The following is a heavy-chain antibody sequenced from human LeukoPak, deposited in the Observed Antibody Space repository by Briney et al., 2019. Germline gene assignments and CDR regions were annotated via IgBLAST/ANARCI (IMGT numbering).Heavy chain of an antibody. CDR3: ARAPIYGNFYYYYGMDV. J-gene: IGHJ6*02. D-gene: IGHD4-17*01. CDR2: IYNSENT. V-gene: IGHV4-59*01. CDR1: GGSISSAY. Sequence: SETLSLTCTVSGGSISSAYWSWIRLPPGKGLEWIGYIYNSENTNYNPSLRSRVTISVGSSKNQFSLRLSSVTAADTAVYYCARAPIYGNFYYYYGMDVRGQRTTVTVSS.